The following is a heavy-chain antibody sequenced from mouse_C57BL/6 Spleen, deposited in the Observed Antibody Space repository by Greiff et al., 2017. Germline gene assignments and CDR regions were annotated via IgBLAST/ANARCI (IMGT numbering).Heavy chain of an antibody. D-gene: IGHD3-1*01. Sequence: QVQLQQPGAELVRPGSSVKLSCKASGYTFTSYWMHWVKQRPIQGLEWIGNIDPSDSETHYNQKFKDKATLTVDKSSSTAYMQLSSLTSEDSAVYYWARRATADWYFDVWGTGTTVTVSS. CDR1: GYTFTSYW. CDR2: IDPSDSET. J-gene: IGHJ1*03. CDR3: ARRATADWYFDV. V-gene: IGHV1-52*01.